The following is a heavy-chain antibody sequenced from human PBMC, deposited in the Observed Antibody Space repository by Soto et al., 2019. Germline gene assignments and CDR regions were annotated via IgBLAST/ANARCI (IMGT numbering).Heavy chain of an antibody. CDR3: ARAHDWNYAFDA. D-gene: IGHD1-7*01. J-gene: IGHJ5*02. V-gene: IGHV1-46*01. CDR1: GYTFTSYY. Sequence: ASVKVSCKASGYTFTSYYMHWVRQAPGQGLEWMGIINPSGGSTSYAQKFQGRVTMTTDTSTSTAYMEVKSLTSDDTAVYYCARAHDWNYAFDAWGQGTLVTVSS. CDR2: INPSGGST.